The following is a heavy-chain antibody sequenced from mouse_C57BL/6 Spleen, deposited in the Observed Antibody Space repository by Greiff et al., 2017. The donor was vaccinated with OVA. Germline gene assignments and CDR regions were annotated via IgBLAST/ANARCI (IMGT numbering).Heavy chain of an antibody. CDR1: GFTFSDYY. V-gene: IGHV5-12*01. D-gene: IGHD2-4*01. CDR2: ISNGGGST. Sequence: EVKLVESGGGLVQPGGSLKLSCAASGFTFSDYYMYWVRQTPEKRLEWVAYISNGGGSTYYPDTVKGRFTISRDNAKNTLYLQMSRLKSEDTAMYYCARRPYDYDGKGYFDVWGTGTTVTVSS. J-gene: IGHJ1*03. CDR3: ARRPYDYDGKGYFDV.